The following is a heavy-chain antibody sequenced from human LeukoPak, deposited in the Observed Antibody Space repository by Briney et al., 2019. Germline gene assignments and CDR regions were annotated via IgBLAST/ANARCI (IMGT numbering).Heavy chain of an antibody. Sequence: GSLRLSCAASGFTFNNYAMSWVRQAPGKGLEWVSAISGSGGTTYYADSVKGRFTISRDNSKNTLYLQMNSLRAEDAAVYYCAKVGMTTVTIRMYYFDYWGQGTLVTVSS. V-gene: IGHV3-23*01. CDR3: AKVGMTTVTIRMYYFDY. CDR1: GFTFNNYA. D-gene: IGHD4-17*01. CDR2: ISGSGGTT. J-gene: IGHJ4*02.